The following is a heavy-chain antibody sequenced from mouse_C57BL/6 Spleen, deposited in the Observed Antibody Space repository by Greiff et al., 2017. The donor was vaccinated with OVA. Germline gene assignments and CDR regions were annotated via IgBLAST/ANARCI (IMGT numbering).Heavy chain of an antibody. J-gene: IGHJ2*01. CDR2: IDPEDGET. CDR3: AYLPYYSGGSYRFDY. V-gene: IGHV14-2*01. D-gene: IGHD1-1*01. Sequence: VQLKESGAELVKPGASVKLSCTASGFNIKDYYMHWVKQRTEQGLEWIGRIDPEDGETKYAQKFQGKATITADTSSNTAYLQLSSLTSEDTAVYYGAYLPYYSGGSYRFDYWGQGTTLTVSS. CDR1: GFNIKDYY.